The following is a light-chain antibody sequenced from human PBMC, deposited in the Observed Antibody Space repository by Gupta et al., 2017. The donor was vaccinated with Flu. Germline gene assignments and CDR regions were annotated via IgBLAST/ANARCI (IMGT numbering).Light chain of an antibody. CDR2: WAS. CDR3: QQEICASWT. Sequence: DIVMTQSPDSLAVSLGDRATINCKSSLSGWYSYNNKNCVSWYQQKPGQPPKLLIYWASTRESGVPDRFSGSGSGTDFTLTISSLQAEDVAVYYCQQEICASWTFGQGTKVEIK. J-gene: IGKJ1*01. CDR1: LSGWYSYNNKNC. V-gene: IGKV4-1*01.